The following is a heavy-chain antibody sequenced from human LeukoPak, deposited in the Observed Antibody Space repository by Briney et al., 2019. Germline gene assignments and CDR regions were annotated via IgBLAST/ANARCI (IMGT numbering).Heavy chain of an antibody. CDR3: ARTYLVGWYFDL. Sequence: PGGSLRLSCSASGFTFSNYAMHWVRQAPGKGLVWVSRISGDGSSTNYADSVKGRFTISRDNAKNTLYLQMNSLRAEDTAVYYCARTYLVGWYFDLWGRGALVTVSS. CDR1: GFTFSNYA. CDR2: ISGDGSST. V-gene: IGHV3-74*01. D-gene: IGHD3-16*01. J-gene: IGHJ2*01.